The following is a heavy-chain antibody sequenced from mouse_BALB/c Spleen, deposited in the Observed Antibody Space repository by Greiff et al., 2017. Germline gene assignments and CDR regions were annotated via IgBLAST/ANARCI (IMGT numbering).Heavy chain of an antibody. V-gene: IGHV1S127*01. Sequence: QVQLQQSGAELVKPGASVKMSCKASGYTFTSYWMHWVKQRPGQGLEWIGVIDPSDSYTSYNQKFKGKATLTVDTSSSTAYMQLSSLTSEDSAVYYCTRGHYYYAMDYWGQGTSVTVSS. CDR3: TRGHYYYAMDY. D-gene: IGHD1-2*01. CDR2: IDPSDSYT. CDR1: GYTFTSYW. J-gene: IGHJ4*01.